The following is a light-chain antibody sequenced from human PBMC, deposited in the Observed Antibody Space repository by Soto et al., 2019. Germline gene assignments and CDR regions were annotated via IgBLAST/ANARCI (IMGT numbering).Light chain of an antibody. CDR1: QGVTTN. CDR3: QQYNNWPFS. Sequence: EIVMTQSPCTLAVSPGERATLSCRASQGVTTNFAWYQQKSGQSPRLLIYDVSNRATGVPARFGGSGSETDFTLTISGLRSEDSAVYFCQQYNNWPFSFGQGTRLEIK. V-gene: IGKV3-15*01. J-gene: IGKJ5*01. CDR2: DVS.